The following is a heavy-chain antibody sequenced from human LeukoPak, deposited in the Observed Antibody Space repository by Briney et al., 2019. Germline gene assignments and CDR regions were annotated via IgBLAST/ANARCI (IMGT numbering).Heavy chain of an antibody. Sequence: VASVKVSCKASGYTFTIYGISWVRQAPGQGLEWMGWISAYNGNTNYAQKLQGRVTMTTDTSTSTAYMELRSLRSDDTAVYYCARVRAAVRWFGEQTNYMDVWGKGTTVTISS. V-gene: IGHV1-18*01. CDR1: GYTFTIYG. CDR3: ARVRAAVRWFGEQTNYMDV. D-gene: IGHD3-10*01. J-gene: IGHJ6*03. CDR2: ISAYNGNT.